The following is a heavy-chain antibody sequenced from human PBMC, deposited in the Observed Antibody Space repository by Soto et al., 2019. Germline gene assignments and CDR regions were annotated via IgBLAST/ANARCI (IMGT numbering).Heavy chain of an antibody. V-gene: IGHV1-69*13. D-gene: IGHD6-13*01. CDR3: ARGDSSSWYANWFDP. Sequence: SVKVSCKASGGTFSSYAISWARQAPGQGLEWMGGIIPIFGTANYAQKFQGRVTITADESTSTAYMELSSLRSEDTAVYYCARGDSSSWYANWFDPWGQGTLVTVSS. CDR1: GGTFSSYA. J-gene: IGHJ5*02. CDR2: IIPIFGTA.